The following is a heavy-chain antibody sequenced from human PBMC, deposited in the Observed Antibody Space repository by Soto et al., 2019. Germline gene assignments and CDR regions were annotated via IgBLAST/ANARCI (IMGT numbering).Heavy chain of an antibody. CDR2: ISSSGSTI. CDR3: ARDRIVVVPAAISPYYYYGMDV. Sequence: GSLRLSCAASGFTFSSYEMNWVRQAPGKGLEWVSYISSSGSTIYYADSVKGRFTISRDNAKNSLYLQMNSLRAEDTAVYYCARDRIVVVPAAISPYYYYGMDVWGQGTTVTVSS. CDR1: GFTFSSYE. D-gene: IGHD2-2*02. V-gene: IGHV3-48*03. J-gene: IGHJ6*02.